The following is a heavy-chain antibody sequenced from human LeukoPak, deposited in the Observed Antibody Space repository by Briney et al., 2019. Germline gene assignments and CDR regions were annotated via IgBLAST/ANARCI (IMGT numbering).Heavy chain of an antibody. J-gene: IGHJ4*02. Sequence: SQTLSLTCTVSGGSISSGGYYWSWIRQHPGKGLEWIGYIYYSGSTYYNPSLKSRVTISVDTSKNQFSLRLSSVTAADTAVYYCARITSYTHGEFDYWGQGTLVTVSS. CDR2: IYYSGST. D-gene: IGHD3-16*01. CDR3: ARITSYTHGEFDY. V-gene: IGHV4-31*03. CDR1: GGSISSGGYY.